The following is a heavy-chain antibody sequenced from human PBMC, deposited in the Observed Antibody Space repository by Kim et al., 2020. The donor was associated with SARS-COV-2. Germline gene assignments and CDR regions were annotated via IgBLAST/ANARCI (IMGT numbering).Heavy chain of an antibody. CDR2: IYTSGST. CDR3: AAGVPETYYYDSSGYYYFDY. Sequence: SETLSLTCTVSGGSISSYYWSWIRQPAGKGLEWIGRIYTSGSTNYNPSLKSRVTMSVDTSKNQFSLKLSSVTAADTAVYYCAAGVPETYYYDSSGYYYFDYWGQGTLVTVSS. D-gene: IGHD3-22*01. CDR1: GGSISSYY. J-gene: IGHJ4*02. V-gene: IGHV4-4*07.